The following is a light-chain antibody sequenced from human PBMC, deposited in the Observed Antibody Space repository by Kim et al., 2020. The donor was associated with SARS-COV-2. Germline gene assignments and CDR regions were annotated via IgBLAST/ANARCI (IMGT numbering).Light chain of an antibody. J-gene: IGLJ3*02. CDR2: EVG. V-gene: IGLV2-8*01. Sequence: QSALTQPPSASGSPGQSVTISCTGTSSDIGNYNDVCWYQQHPGKGPKLMIYEVGKRPSGVPDRFSGSKSGNTASLTVSGLQAEDEGDYYCSSYAGSNNVKWVFGGGTQLTVL. CDR1: SSDIGNYND. CDR3: SSYAGSNNVKWV.